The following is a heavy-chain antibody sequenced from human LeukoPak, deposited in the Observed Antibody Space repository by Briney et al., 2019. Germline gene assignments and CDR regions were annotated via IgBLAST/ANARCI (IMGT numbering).Heavy chain of an antibody. CDR2: ISSSSSTI. J-gene: IGHJ3*02. Sequence: PGGSLRLSCAASGFTFSSYSMNWVRQAPGKGLEWVSYISSSSSTIYYADSVKGRFTISRDNAKNSLYLQMNSLRAEDTAVYYCARGSITMVRGPLKRAFDIWGQGTIVTVSS. CDR3: ARGSITMVRGPLKRAFDI. CDR1: GFTFSSYS. V-gene: IGHV3-48*04. D-gene: IGHD3-10*01.